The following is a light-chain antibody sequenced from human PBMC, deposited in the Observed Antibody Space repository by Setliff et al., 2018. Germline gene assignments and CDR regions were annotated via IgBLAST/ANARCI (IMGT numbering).Light chain of an antibody. V-gene: IGLV2-8*01. Sequence: QSVLASPPSASGSPGQSVAISCTGTSRDGGAFNHVSWYQQHPGKAPKLIIYEVNKRPSGVPDRFSGSKSGNTASLTVSGLQAEDEADYYCSSYAGSYTYVFGSGTKVTVL. CDR2: EVN. J-gene: IGLJ1*01. CDR3: SSYAGSYTYV. CDR1: SRDGGAFNH.